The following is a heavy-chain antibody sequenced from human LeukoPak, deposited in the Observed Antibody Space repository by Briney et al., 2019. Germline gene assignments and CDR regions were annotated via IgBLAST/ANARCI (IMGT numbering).Heavy chain of an antibody. Sequence: ASVKVSCKASGYTFTSYAMNWVRQATGQGLEWMGWMNPNSGNTGYAQKFQGRVTITRNTSISTAYMELSSLRSEDTAVYYCARGPLPYYDYVWGSYKSYYMDVWGKGTTVTVSS. CDR3: ARGPLPYYDYVWGSYKSYYMDV. D-gene: IGHD3-16*01. CDR2: MNPNSGNT. CDR1: GYTFTSYA. V-gene: IGHV1-8*03. J-gene: IGHJ6*03.